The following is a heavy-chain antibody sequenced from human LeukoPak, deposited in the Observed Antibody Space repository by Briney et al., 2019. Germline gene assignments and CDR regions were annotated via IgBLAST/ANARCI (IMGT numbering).Heavy chain of an antibody. Sequence: ALFLTWAVPRGPIRSGGYSWSWVRPPPRKGLEWVGYIYNSGSTYYNPSLKSRVTISVDTSKNHFSLKLSSVTAADTAVYYCARRRLYRPGDAFDIWGQGTMVTVSS. J-gene: IGHJ3*02. CDR1: RGPIRSGGYS. D-gene: IGHD2/OR15-2a*01. CDR2: IYNSGST. V-gene: IGHV4-30-4*07. CDR3: ARRRLYRPGDAFDI.